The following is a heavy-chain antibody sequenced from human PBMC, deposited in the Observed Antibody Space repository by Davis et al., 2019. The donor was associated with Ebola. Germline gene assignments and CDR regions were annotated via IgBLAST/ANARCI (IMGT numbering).Heavy chain of an antibody. CDR1: GFTFTTYS. Sequence: GGSLRLSCVASGFTFTTYSMSWVRQAPGKALEWVSSISSDSDYIYYADSAKGRFTISRDTSKNTLYLQMNSLRAEDTAVYYCARAGQQLRFDYWGQGTLVTVSS. J-gene: IGHJ4*02. CDR2: ISSDSDYI. CDR3: ARAGQQLRFDY. V-gene: IGHV3-21*01. D-gene: IGHD6-13*01.